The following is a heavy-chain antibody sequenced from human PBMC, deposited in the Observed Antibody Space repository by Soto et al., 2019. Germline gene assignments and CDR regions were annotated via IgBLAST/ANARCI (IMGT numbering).Heavy chain of an antibody. CDR1: GYSFTSYW. J-gene: IGHJ5*02. D-gene: IGHD6-13*01. V-gene: IGHV5-51*01. CDR2: IYPGDSDT. CDR3: ARIPNEGVAAAGTRWFDP. Sequence: PGESLKISCKGSGYSFTSYWIGWVRQMPGKGLEWMGIIYPGDSDTRYSPSFQGQVTISADKSISTAYLQWSSLKASDTAMYYCARIPNEGVAAAGTRWFDPWGQGTLVTVSS.